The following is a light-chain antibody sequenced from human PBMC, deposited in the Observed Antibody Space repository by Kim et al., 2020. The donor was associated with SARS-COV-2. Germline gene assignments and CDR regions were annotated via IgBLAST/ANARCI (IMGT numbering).Light chain of an antibody. Sequence: DIQMTQSPSFLSASVGDRVTITCQASQDISNYLNWYQQRPGKAPKLLIYDASNLKTGVPSRFSGSGSGTHFTFTISILQPEDIAAYYCQQYDNLPITFGQGTRLEIK. CDR3: QQYDNLPIT. CDR1: QDISNY. J-gene: IGKJ5*01. CDR2: DAS. V-gene: IGKV1-33*01.